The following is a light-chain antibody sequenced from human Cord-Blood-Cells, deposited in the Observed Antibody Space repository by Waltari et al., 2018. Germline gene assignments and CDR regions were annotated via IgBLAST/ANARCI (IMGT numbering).Light chain of an antibody. CDR3: SSYTSSSTV. V-gene: IGLV2-14*01. J-gene: IGLJ2*01. Sequence: QSALTQPASVSGSPGQSITISCTGTSSDVGGYNYVPWYQQHPGKAPKLMIYDVSKRPSGVSNRCSGSKSGNTASLTISGLQAEDEADYYCSSYTSSSTVFGGGTKLTVL. CDR1: SSDVGGYNY. CDR2: DVS.